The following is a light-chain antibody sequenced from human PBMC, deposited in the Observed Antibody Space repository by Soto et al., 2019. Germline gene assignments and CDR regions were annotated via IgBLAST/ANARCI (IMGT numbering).Light chain of an antibody. CDR3: SSYTTSNTLPFV. V-gene: IGLV2-14*01. Sequence: QSALTQPASVSGSPGQSITISCTGTSSDVGGYNYVSWYQQHPDKAPKLMIYDVSDRPSGVSNRFSGSKSGNTASLTISGLQAEDEADYYCSSYTTSNTLPFVFGTGTKLTVL. CDR2: DVS. J-gene: IGLJ1*01. CDR1: SSDVGGYNY.